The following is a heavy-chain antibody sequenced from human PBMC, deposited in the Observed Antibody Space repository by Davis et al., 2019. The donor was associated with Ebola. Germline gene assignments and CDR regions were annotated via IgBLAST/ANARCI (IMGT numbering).Heavy chain of an antibody. J-gene: IGHJ4*02. CDR3: ARDGSAGTTADY. CDR1: GYTFTSYD. CDR2: MNPNSGNT. V-gene: IGHV1-8*03. Sequence: ASVKVSCKASGYTFTSYDINWVRQATGQGLEWIGWMNPNSGNTGYAQKFQGRVTITRNTSISTAYMELSSLRSEDTAVYYCARDGSAGTTADYWGQGTLVTVSS. D-gene: IGHD1-7*01.